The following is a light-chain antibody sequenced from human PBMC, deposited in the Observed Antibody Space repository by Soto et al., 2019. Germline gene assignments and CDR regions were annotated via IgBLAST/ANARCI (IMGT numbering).Light chain of an antibody. CDR2: EVS. V-gene: IGLV2-8*01. Sequence: QSALTQPPSASGSPEQSVTISCTGNSNDVGHSSFISWYQQHPGKGPKLIIYEVSKRPSGVPDRFSGSKSGNTASLSVSGLQDEDEADYFCNAQADNGKHVFGTGTKLT. J-gene: IGLJ1*01. CDR1: SNDVGHSSF. CDR3: NAQADNGKHV.